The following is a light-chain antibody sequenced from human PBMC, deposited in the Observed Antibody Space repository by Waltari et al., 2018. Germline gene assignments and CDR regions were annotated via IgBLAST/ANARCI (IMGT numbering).Light chain of an antibody. CDR3: QQFNSYLT. V-gene: IGKV1-13*02. CDR2: DAS. CDR1: QGISSA. J-gene: IGKJ5*01. Sequence: AIQLTQSPPSLSASVGDRVTITCRASQGISSALAWYQQKPGKAPKLLIYDASSLESGVPSRFSGSGYGTDFTLTISSLQPEDFATYYCQQFNSYLTFGQGTRLEIK.